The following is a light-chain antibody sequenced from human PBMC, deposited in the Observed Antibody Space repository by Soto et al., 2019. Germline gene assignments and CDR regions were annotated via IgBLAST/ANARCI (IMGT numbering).Light chain of an antibody. CDR2: GAS. CDR3: QQRHMWPIT. V-gene: IGKV3-11*01. J-gene: IGKJ5*01. CDR1: QTISTN. Sequence: MVMAQPPATRALSPGERATLSCRASQTISTNLAWYQQKPGQAPRLLIYGASTRAAGIPARFSGSGSGADFTLTISSLEHEASAVYYCQQRHMWPITFGGGTRLEIK.